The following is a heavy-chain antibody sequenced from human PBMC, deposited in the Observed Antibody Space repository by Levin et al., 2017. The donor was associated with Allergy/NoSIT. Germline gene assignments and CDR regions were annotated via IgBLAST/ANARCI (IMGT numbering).Heavy chain of an antibody. CDR2: ISFSSSYI. Sequence: GESLKISCAASEFTSSMSWFRQAPGKGLEWISAISFSSSYIFHADSVKGRFTVSSDNSKNTLYLQMNSLRPEDTAVYYCAKGGVIQAYSFDSWGQGTLVTVSS. CDR1: EFTSS. V-gene: IGHV3-23*01. D-gene: IGHD5-18*01. J-gene: IGHJ4*02. CDR3: AKGGVIQAYSFDS.